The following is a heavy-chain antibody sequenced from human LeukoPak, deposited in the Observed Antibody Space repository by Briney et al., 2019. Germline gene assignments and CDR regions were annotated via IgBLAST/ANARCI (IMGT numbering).Heavy chain of an antibody. CDR2: IHYSGTT. V-gene: IGHV4-59*01. Sequence: PSETLSLTCTVSGGSISGYYWSWIRQPPGKGLEWMGYIHYSGTTDYNPSLKSRVTISVDTSKNQFSLKLRSVTAADTAMYYCARGPPPIVPTGFDYWGQGTLVTVSS. J-gene: IGHJ4*02. CDR1: GGSISGYY. CDR3: ARGPPPIVPTGFDY. D-gene: IGHD3-22*01.